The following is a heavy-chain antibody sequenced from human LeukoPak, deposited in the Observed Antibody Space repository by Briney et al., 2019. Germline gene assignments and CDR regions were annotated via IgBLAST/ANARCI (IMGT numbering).Heavy chain of an antibody. V-gene: IGHV3-7*05. Sequence: GGSLRLSCAASGFTFSTYWMSWVRQAPGKGLEWVANIKKDGSEKNFVDSVKGRFTISRDNAKNSLYLQMNSLRAKDTAVYFCAGDSRITGGTGACDIWGQGTMVTVSS. J-gene: IGHJ3*02. CDR3: AGDSRITGGTGACDI. D-gene: IGHD1-14*01. CDR1: GFTFSTYW. CDR2: IKKDGSEK.